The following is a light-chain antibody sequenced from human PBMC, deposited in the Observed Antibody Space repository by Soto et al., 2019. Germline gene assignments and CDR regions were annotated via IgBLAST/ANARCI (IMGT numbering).Light chain of an antibody. V-gene: IGLV2-14*03. J-gene: IGLJ2*01. CDR1: SSDVGGYNF. Sequence: QSVLTQPASVSGSPGQSITISCSGTSSDVGGYNFVSWYQVHPAKAPRLILYDVSSRPSGVSYRFSGSKSANTASLNISRLQAGDEADYYCSSYTTTTSLVVFGGGTKLTVL. CDR2: DVS. CDR3: SSYTTTTSLVV.